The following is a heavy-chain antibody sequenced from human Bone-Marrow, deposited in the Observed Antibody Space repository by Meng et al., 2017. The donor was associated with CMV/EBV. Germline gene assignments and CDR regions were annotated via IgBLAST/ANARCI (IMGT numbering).Heavy chain of an antibody. V-gene: IGHV3-30*02. CDR2: IRYDGSNK. D-gene: IGHD1-7*01. CDR1: GGTFSSYA. Sequence: SCKASGGTFSSYAISWVRQAPGKGLEWVAFIRYDGSNKYYADSVKGRFTISRDNSKNTLYLQMNSLRAEDTAVYYCAKDLRGWNYAILGAFDIWGQGTMVTVSS. CDR3: AKDLRGWNYAILGAFDI. J-gene: IGHJ3*02.